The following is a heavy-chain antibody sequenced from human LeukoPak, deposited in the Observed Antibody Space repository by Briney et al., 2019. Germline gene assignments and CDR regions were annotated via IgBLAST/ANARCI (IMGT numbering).Heavy chain of an antibody. CDR3: ARGSSSWYFDY. V-gene: IGHV4-59*12. CDR2: IYYSGST. Sequence: SETLSLTCTVSGGSISSYYWSWIRQPPGKGLEWIGYIYYSGSTNYNPSLKSRVTISVDTSKNQFSLKLSSVTAADTAVYYCARGSSSWYFDYWGQGTLVTVSS. J-gene: IGHJ4*02. D-gene: IGHD6-13*01. CDR1: GGSISSYY.